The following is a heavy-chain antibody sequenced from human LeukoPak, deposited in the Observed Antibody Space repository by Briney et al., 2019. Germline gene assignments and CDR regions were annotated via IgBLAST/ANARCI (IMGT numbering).Heavy chain of an antibody. J-gene: IGHJ5*02. V-gene: IGHV3-30*02. CDR1: GFTFRIYG. Sequence: GGSLRLFCAASGFTFRIYGILWVRQAPGKGLVWVTDIRYGGNNKYYADSVKGRFTISRDNSKNTLYLQMNSLRAEDTAVYYCARDQTPTVIFGKWFDPWGQGTLVTVSS. D-gene: IGHD3/OR15-3a*01. CDR2: IRYGGNNK. CDR3: ARDQTPTVIFGKWFDP.